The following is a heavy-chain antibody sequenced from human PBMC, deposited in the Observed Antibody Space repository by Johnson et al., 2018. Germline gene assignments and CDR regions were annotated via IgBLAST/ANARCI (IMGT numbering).Heavy chain of an antibody. V-gene: IGHV3-30*18. CDR1: GFTFSSYC. J-gene: IGHJ1*01. D-gene: IGHD6-19*01. CDR3: AKDRYSSGREYFQH. CDR2: ISYDGSNK. Sequence: QVQLVQSGGGVVQPGRSLRLSCAASGFTFSSYCMHWVRQAPGKGLEWVAVISYDGSNKYYADSVKGRFTISRDNSKNTLYLQMNSLRAEDTAVYYCAKDRYSSGREYFQHWGQGTLVTVSS.